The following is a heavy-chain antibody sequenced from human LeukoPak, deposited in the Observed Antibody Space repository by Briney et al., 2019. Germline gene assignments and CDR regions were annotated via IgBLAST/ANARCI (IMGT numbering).Heavy chain of an antibody. CDR3: ARHSGSGWQALGY. CDR1: GYTFSNYG. Sequence: ASVKVSCKASGYTFSNYGISWVRQAPGLGLEWTGWTSYNGNTNYAQKFQDRVTMTTDTSTTTAYMELRSLESDDTAVYYCARHSGSGWQALGYWGQGTLVTVSS. V-gene: IGHV1-18*04. CDR2: TSYNGNT. J-gene: IGHJ4*02. D-gene: IGHD6-19*01.